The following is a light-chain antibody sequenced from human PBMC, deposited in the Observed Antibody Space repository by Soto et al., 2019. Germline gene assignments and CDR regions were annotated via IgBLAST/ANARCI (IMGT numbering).Light chain of an antibody. CDR2: DVS. CDR3: SSYTTSSTYV. V-gene: IGLV2-18*02. J-gene: IGLJ1*01. CDR1: SSDVGSYNR. Sequence: QSVLTQPPSVSGSPGQSVTISCTGTSSDVGSYNRVSWYQQPPGTAPKLMIYDVSNRPSGVPDRFSGSKSGNAASLTITGLQAEDVADYYCSSYTTSSTYVFGTGTKVTVL.